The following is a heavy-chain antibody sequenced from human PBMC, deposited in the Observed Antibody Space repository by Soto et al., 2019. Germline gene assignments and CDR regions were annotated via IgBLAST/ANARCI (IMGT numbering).Heavy chain of an antibody. Sequence: QVQLVESGGGVVQPGRSLRLSCAASGFTFSSYGMHWARQAPGKGLEWVAVISYDGSNKYYADSVKGRFTISRDNSKNTLYLQMNSLRAEDTAVYYCAKATLQWELLPPDYWGQGTLVTVSS. J-gene: IGHJ4*02. D-gene: IGHD1-26*01. CDR3: AKATLQWELLPPDY. V-gene: IGHV3-30*18. CDR1: GFTFSSYG. CDR2: ISYDGSNK.